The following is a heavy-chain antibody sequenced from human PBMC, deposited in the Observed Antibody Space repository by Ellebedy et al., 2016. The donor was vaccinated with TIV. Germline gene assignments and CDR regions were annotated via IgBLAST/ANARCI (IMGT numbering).Heavy chain of an antibody. CDR2: INHSGST. J-gene: IGHJ5*01. CDR1: GGSFSGYY. D-gene: IGHD3-10*01. Sequence: SETLSLTCAVYGGSFSGYYWSWIRQPPGKGLEWIGEINHSGSTNYNPSLKSRVTISVDMSKNQFSLKLTSVTAADTAVYHCARWFGELLYVRWFDSWGQGALVTVSS. V-gene: IGHV4-34*01. CDR3: ARWFGELLYVRWFDS.